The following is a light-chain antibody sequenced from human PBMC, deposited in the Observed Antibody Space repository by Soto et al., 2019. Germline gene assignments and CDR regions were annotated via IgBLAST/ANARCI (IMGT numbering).Light chain of an antibody. V-gene: IGLV3-1*01. CDR3: QTWDSRTGV. Sequence: SYELTQPPSVSVSPGQTASITCSGDEFGNKYTSWYQQKSGQSPVAVIYEDNQRPSGIPERFSGSNSGNTATLTISETQAMDEGDYYCQTWDSRTGVFGTGTKLTVL. J-gene: IGLJ1*01. CDR1: EFGNKY. CDR2: EDN.